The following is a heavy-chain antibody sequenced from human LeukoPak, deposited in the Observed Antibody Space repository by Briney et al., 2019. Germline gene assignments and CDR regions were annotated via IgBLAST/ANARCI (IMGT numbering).Heavy chain of an antibody. V-gene: IGHV3-30*03. D-gene: IGHD3-22*01. CDR2: ISYDGSNK. CDR1: GFTFSSYG. Sequence: GGSLRLSCAASGFTFSSYGMHWVRQAPGKGLEWVAVISYDGSNKYYADSVKGRFTISRDNSKNTLYLQMNSLRAEDTAVYYCARGGGSAYHYNAFDIWGLGTMVTVSS. J-gene: IGHJ3*02. CDR3: ARGGGSAYHYNAFDI.